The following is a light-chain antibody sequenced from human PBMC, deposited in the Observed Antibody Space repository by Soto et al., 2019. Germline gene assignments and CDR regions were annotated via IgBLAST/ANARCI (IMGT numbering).Light chain of an antibody. CDR3: VQGTLFPQT. J-gene: IGKJ5*01. CDR1: QSLVHSDGNTY. V-gene: IGKV2-24*01. CDR2: KIS. Sequence: DIVRTQTPLSSPVSLGQPASISCKSSQSLVHSDGNTYLSWLXQRXGQPPXLLIYKISSRFSGVPDRFSGSGAGTEFTLKISRVEPEDVGIYYCVQGTLFPQTFGQGTRLEIK.